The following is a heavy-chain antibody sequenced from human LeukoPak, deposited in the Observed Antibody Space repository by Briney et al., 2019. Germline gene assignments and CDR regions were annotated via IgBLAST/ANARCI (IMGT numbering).Heavy chain of an antibody. V-gene: IGHV1-2*02. J-gene: IGHJ4*02. D-gene: IGHD2-8*01. CDR2: INTDSGAT. CDR3: ARGPIWPNYYIDY. CDR1: GYTFTDSF. Sequence: ASVKVSCKASGYTFTDSFMHWVRQAPGQGLEWMGWINTDSGATKYAQKSQGRVTVTRDMSISTAFMELSSLRSDDTAVYYCARGPIWPNYYIDYWGQGTLVTVSS.